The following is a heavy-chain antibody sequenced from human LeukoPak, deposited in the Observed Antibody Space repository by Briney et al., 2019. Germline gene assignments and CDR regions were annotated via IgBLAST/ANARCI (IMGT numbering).Heavy chain of an antibody. CDR1: GYSISSGYY. Sequence: PSETLSLTCTVSGYSISSGYYWGWIRQPPGKGLEWIGSIYHSGSTYYNPSLKSRVTISVDTSKNQFSLKLSSVTAADTAVYYCARAHGYYDFWSGYYSTLPFDYWGQGTLVTVSS. CDR3: ARAHGYYDFWSGYYSTLPFDY. CDR2: IYHSGST. J-gene: IGHJ4*02. D-gene: IGHD3-3*01. V-gene: IGHV4-38-2*02.